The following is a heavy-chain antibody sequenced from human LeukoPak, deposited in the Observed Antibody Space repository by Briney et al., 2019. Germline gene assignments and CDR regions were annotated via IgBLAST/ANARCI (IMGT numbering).Heavy chain of an antibody. CDR2: INPSGGSA. D-gene: IGHD6-19*01. CDR3: AREDSGWPQNGGAYYYYGMDV. Sequence: ASVKVSCKASGYTFTSYYMHWVRQAPGQGLEWMGIINPSGGSASYAQKFQGRVTMTRDTSMSTVYMELSSLRSEDTAVYYCAREDSGWPQNGGAYYYYGMDVWGQGTTVTVSS. V-gene: IGHV1-46*01. J-gene: IGHJ6*02. CDR1: GYTFTSYY.